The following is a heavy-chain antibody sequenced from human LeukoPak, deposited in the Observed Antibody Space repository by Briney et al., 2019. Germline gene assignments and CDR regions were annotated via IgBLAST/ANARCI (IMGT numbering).Heavy chain of an antibody. J-gene: IGHJ6*02. V-gene: IGHV1-2*02. CDR1: GYTFTGYY. CDR3: ARGSIAAAGDYYYYYGMDV. D-gene: IGHD6-13*01. Sequence: GASVKVSCKASGYTFTGYYMHWMRQAPGQGLEWMGWINPNSGGTNYAQKFQGRVTMTRDTSISTAYMELSRLRSDDTAAYYCARGSIAAAGDYYYYYGMDVWGQGTTVTVSS. CDR2: INPNSGGT.